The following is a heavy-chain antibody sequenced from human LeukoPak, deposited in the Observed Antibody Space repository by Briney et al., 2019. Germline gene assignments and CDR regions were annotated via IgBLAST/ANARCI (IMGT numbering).Heavy chain of an antibody. CDR3: ARVHDYGDSHYYYYGMDV. CDR1: GFTFSSYA. CDR2: KSYDGSNK. J-gene: IGHJ6*02. V-gene: IGHV3-30-3*01. Sequence: GGSLRLSCAASGFTFSSYAMHWVRQAPGKGLEWVAVKSYDGSNKYYADSVKGRFTISRDNSKNTLYLQMNSLRAEDTAVYYCARVHDYGDSHYYYYGMDVWGQGTTVTVSS. D-gene: IGHD4-17*01.